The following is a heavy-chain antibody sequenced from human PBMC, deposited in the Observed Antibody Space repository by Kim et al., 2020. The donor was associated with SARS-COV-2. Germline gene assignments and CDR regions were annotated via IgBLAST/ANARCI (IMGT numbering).Heavy chain of an antibody. Sequence: SETLSLTCAVSGGSISSSNWWSWVRQPPGKGLEWIGEIYHSGSTNYNPSLKSRVTISVDKSKNQFSLKLSSVTAADTAVYYCARVIKIKGYYYYYMDVWGKGTTVTVSS. CDR1: GGSISSSNW. V-gene: IGHV4-4*02. D-gene: IGHD3-10*01. CDR3: ARVIKIKGYYYYYMDV. J-gene: IGHJ6*03. CDR2: IYHSGST.